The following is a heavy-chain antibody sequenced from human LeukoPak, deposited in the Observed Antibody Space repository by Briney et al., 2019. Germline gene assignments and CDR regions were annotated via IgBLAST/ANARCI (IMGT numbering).Heavy chain of an antibody. D-gene: IGHD4-17*01. V-gene: IGHV4-59*01. CDR2: MCYRWTT. J-gene: IGHJ6*02. Sequence: SVTVSLTCTVSGGSISSDYWSWIRQPPGKGLEWIGYMCYRWTTNYNPSVKSRVTISVDTSKTQFPLKLSSVTAADTAVYYCARWVTTGPYAMDVWGQGTTVSLS. CDR1: GGSISSDY. CDR3: ARWVTTGPYAMDV.